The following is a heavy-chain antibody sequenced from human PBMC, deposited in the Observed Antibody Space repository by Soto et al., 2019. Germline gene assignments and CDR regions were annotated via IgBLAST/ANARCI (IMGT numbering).Heavy chain of an antibody. CDR2: IYYSGST. CDR3: ARADGGNCFDY. V-gene: IGHV4-59*01. Sequence: QVQLQESGPGLVKPSETLSLTCPVSGGSISGYYWSWIRQPPGKGLEWIGYIYYSGSTNYNPSLKSRVTISVDTSKNQFSLKLSYVTAADTAVYYCARADGGNCFDYWGQGTLVTVSS. J-gene: IGHJ4*02. D-gene: IGHD2-15*01. CDR1: GGSISGYY.